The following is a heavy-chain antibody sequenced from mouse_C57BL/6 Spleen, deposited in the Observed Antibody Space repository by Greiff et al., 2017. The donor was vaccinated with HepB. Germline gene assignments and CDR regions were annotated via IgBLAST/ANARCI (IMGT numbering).Heavy chain of an antibody. CDR3: TRDWDGNYWFAY. CDR1: GFTFSSYA. J-gene: IGHJ3*01. CDR2: ISSGGDYI. D-gene: IGHD2-1*01. Sequence: EVKLMESGEGLVKPGGSLKLSCAASGFTFSSYAMSWVRQTPEKRLEWVAYISSGGDYIYYADTVKGRFTISRDNARNTLYLQMSSLKSEDTAMYYCTRDWDGNYWFAYWGQGTLVTVSA. V-gene: IGHV5-9-1*02.